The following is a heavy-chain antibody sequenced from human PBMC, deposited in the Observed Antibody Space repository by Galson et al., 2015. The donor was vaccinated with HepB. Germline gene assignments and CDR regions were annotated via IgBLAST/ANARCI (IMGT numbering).Heavy chain of an antibody. V-gene: IGHV3-21*01. D-gene: IGHD6-19*01. CDR2: ISSSSSYI. CDR3: ARSPGDSSGWHKGY. J-gene: IGHJ4*02. Sequence: SLRLSCAASGFTFSSYSMNWVRQAPGKGLEWVSSISSSSSYIYYADSVKGRFTISRDNAKNSLYLQMNSLRAEDTAVYYCARSPGDSSGWHKGYWGQGTLVTVSS. CDR1: GFTFSSYS.